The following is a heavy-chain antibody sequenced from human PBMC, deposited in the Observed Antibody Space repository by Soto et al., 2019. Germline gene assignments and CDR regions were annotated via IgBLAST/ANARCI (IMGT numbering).Heavy chain of an antibody. J-gene: IGHJ4*02. CDR3: AKDFWVTSSAHSPSLLFDY. CDR1: GFTFSSYG. Sequence: LRLSCAASGFTFSSYGMHWVRQAPGKGLEWVAVISYDGSNKYYADSVKGRFTISRDNSKNTLYLQMNSLRAEDTAVYYCAKDFWVTSSAHSPSLLFDYWGQGTLVTVSS. D-gene: IGHD3-22*01. V-gene: IGHV3-30*18. CDR2: ISYDGSNK.